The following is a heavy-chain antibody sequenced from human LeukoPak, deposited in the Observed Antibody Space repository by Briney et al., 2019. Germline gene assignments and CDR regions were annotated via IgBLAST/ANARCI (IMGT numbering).Heavy chain of an antibody. CDR3: ARDLGDYYYGMDV. J-gene: IGHJ6*02. V-gene: IGHV1-18*01. CDR2: ISAYNDNT. Sequence: ASVTVSCTASGYTFTSYGISWVRQAPEQGLEWMGWISAYNDNTKHAQKLQGRVFMTTDTSTRTAYMEMRSLRSDDTAVYYCARDLGDYYYGMDVWGQGTTVSVSS. CDR1: GYTFTSYG.